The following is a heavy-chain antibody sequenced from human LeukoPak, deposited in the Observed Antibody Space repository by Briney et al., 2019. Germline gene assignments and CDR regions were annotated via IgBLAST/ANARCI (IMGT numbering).Heavy chain of an antibody. CDR1: GFTFGSYA. CDR2: ISGSGGST. CDR3: ASKGIWFGELPSDY. V-gene: IGHV3-23*01. D-gene: IGHD3-10*01. Sequence: GGSLRLSCAASGFTFGSYAMYWVRQAPGKGLEWVSGISGSGGSTYYADSVKGRFTISRDNSKNTLYLQMNSLRAEDTAVYYCASKGIWFGELPSDYWGQGTLVTVSS. J-gene: IGHJ4*02.